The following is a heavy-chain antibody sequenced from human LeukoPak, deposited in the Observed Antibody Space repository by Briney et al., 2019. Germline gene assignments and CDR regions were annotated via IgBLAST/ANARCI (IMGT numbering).Heavy chain of an antibody. CDR3: ARGLCGYYDGAYYFVY. D-gene: IGHD3-3*01. J-gene: IGHJ4*02. Sequence: ASVKVSCKASGYTFTSYGISWVRQAPGQGLKWMGWISAYNGNTNYAQKLQGRVTMTTDTSTSTAYMELRSLRSDDTAVYYCARGLCGYYDGAYYFVYWGQGTLVTVSS. CDR1: GYTFTSYG. V-gene: IGHV1-18*01. CDR2: ISAYNGNT.